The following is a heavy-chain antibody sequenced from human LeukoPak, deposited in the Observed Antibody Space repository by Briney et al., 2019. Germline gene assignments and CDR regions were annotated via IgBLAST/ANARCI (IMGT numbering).Heavy chain of an antibody. Sequence: GESLKISCKGSGYSFTNFWIGWVRQMPGKGLEWMGIIYPGDSDTKYSPSFQGQVTISADKSINTAYLQWSSLKASDSAMYYCARSYFFDYWGQGTPVTVSS. J-gene: IGHJ4*02. CDR1: GYSFTNFW. CDR3: ARSYFFDY. CDR2: IYPGDSDT. V-gene: IGHV5-51*01.